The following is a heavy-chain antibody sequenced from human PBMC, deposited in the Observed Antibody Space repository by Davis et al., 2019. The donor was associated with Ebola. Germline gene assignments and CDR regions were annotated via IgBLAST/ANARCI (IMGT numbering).Heavy chain of an antibody. J-gene: IGHJ6*02. Sequence: PGGSLRLSCAASGFTFSSYWMYWVRQAPGKGLVWVSRINSDGSITGYADSVQGRFTISRDNAKNTLYLQMNSLRAEDTAVYYCARATGYSYGAYYYHYGMDVWGQGTTVTVSS. CDR1: GFTFSSYW. CDR3: ARATGYSYGAYYYHYGMDV. CDR2: INSDGSIT. D-gene: IGHD5-18*01. V-gene: IGHV3-74*01.